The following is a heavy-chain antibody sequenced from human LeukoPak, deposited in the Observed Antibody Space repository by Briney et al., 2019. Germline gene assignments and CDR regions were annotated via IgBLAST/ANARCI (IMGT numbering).Heavy chain of an antibody. J-gene: IGHJ5*02. D-gene: IGHD5-18*01. Sequence: SVKVSCKASGGTFSNYAISWVRQAPGQGLEWMGGIIPIFGTANYAQKFQGRVTITADESTSTAYMELSSLRSEDTAVYYCARDVRGYSYGYLTGDWFDPWGQGTLVTVSS. CDR2: IIPIFGTA. V-gene: IGHV1-69*13. CDR1: GGTFSNYA. CDR3: ARDVRGYSYGYLTGDWFDP.